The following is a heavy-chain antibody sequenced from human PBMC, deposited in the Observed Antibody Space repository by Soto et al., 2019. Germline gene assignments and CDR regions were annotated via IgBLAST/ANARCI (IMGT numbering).Heavy chain of an antibody. CDR2: INPSGSI. CDR3: ATFVGATTVTRGSPRDY. Sequence: VQLLQWGAGLLKPSETLSLTCAVYGGSFSGYHWSWFRQPPGKGLEWIGEINPSGSINYNPSLKSRVTISVDTSKNQFSLNLSSVTAADTAVYYCATFVGATTVTRGSPRDYWGQGTLVTVSS. J-gene: IGHJ4*02. V-gene: IGHV4-34*01. CDR1: GGSFSGYH. D-gene: IGHD4-4*01.